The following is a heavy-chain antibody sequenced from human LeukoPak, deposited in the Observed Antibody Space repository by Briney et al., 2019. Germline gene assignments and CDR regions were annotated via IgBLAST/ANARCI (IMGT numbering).Heavy chain of an antibody. CDR3: ARDSITMIKDF. D-gene: IGHD3-22*01. J-gene: IGHJ4*02. V-gene: IGHV1-2*06. CDR2: INPNSGGT. Sequence: GASVKVSCKASGYTFTGCYMHWVRQAPGQGLEWMGRINPNSGGTNYAQKFQGRVTMTRDTSISTAYMELSRLRSDDTAVYYCARDSITMIKDFWGQGTLVTVSS. CDR1: GYTFTGCY.